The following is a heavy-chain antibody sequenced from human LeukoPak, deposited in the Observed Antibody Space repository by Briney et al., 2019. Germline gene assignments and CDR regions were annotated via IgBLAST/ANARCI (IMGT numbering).Heavy chain of an antibody. D-gene: IGHD1-1*01. CDR3: ARDRWSDDAGYFDN. V-gene: IGHV4-59*02. J-gene: IGHJ4*02. CDR1: GVSVSSHS. CDR2: IYSSGST. Sequence: SETLSLTCTVSGVSVSSHSWSWIRQPPGKGLEWIGYIYSSGSTNYNPSLKSRVTVSVDTSKNQFSLNLRSVSGADTAVYYCARDRWSDDAGYFDNWGQGTLVTVSS.